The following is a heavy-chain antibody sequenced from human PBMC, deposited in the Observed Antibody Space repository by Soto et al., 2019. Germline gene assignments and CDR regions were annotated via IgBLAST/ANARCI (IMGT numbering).Heavy chain of an antibody. Sequence: GGSLRLSCAASGFTFRDYAMSWVRQAPGKGLVWVSRINSDGSSTSYADSVKGRFTISRDNAKNTLYLQMNSLRAEDTAVYYCAAPSMITFGGVILPFDYWGQGTLVTVSS. J-gene: IGHJ4*02. CDR2: INSDGSST. CDR1: GFTFRDYA. CDR3: AAPSMITFGGVILPFDY. V-gene: IGHV3-74*01. D-gene: IGHD3-16*02.